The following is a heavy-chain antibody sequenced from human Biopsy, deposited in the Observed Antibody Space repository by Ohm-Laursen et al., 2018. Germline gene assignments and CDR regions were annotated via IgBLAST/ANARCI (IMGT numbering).Heavy chain of an antibody. D-gene: IGHD3-22*01. J-gene: IGHJ3*02. CDR2: LYNTGGT. V-gene: IGHV4-59*12. CDR1: GGSISSYQ. CDR3: ARWTPEYDSSRYYLDAFDI. Sequence: SETLSLTCTVSGGSISSYQWTWIRQPPGKGLEWIGYLYNTGGTNYNPSLKSRVTLSMDTSKRQFSLKLSFVTAADTAVYYCARWTPEYDSSRYYLDAFDIWGQGTKVTVSS.